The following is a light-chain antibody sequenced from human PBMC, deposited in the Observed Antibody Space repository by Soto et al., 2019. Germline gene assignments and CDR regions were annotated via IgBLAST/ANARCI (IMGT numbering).Light chain of an antibody. Sequence: IVMTQSPATLSVSPGEIATLSFRASQSVSSNLAWYQQKPGQAPRLLIYAASTRATGVPARFSGSGSGTDFTLTISSLQPEDFAVYYCQQRSNWPPWTFGQGTKVDIK. CDR2: AAS. CDR3: QQRSNWPPWT. CDR1: QSVSSN. J-gene: IGKJ1*01. V-gene: IGKV3-15*01.